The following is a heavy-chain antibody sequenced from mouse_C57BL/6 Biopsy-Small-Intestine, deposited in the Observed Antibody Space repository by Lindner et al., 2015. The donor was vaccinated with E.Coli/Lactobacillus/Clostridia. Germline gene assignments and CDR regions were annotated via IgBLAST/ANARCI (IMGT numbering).Heavy chain of an antibody. Sequence: VQLQESGPELVKPGASVKISCKASGYSFTGYYMNWVKQSPEKSLEWIGEINPSTGGTTYNQKFKAKATLTVGQSSSTAYMQLSSLTSEDSAVYFCARGYYGSSFFDYWGQGTTLTVSS. J-gene: IGHJ2*01. CDR1: GYSFTGYY. D-gene: IGHD1-1*01. CDR2: INPSTGGT. CDR3: ARGYYGSSFFDY. V-gene: IGHV1-42*01.